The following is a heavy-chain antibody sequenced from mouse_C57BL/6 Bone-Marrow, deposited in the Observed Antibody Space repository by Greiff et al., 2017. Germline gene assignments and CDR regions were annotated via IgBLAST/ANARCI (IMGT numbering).Heavy chain of an antibody. CDR3: ARQLYYFDY. J-gene: IGHJ2*01. Sequence: QVQLQQSGPELVKPGASVKFSCTASGYAFSSSWMHWVKQRPGQGLEWIGRIYPGDGDTNYTGKFQGTDTLTADKSSSTAYMQLSSLTSEDSAVYFCARQLYYFDYWGQGTTLTVSS. V-gene: IGHV1-82*01. CDR1: GYAFSSSW. CDR2: IYPGDGDT. D-gene: IGHD3-1*01.